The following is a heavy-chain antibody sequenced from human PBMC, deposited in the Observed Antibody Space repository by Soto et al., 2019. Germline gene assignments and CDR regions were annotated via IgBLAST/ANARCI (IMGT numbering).Heavy chain of an antibody. CDR2: ISAYNGNT. Sequence: ASVKVSCKASGYTFTSYGISWVRQAPGQGLEWMGWISAYNGNTNYARKLQGRVTMTTDTSTSTAYMELRSLRSDDTAVYYCARDWEYSSGWYYFDYWGQGTLVTVSS. CDR1: GYTFTSYG. J-gene: IGHJ4*02. D-gene: IGHD6-19*01. V-gene: IGHV1-18*04. CDR3: ARDWEYSSGWYYFDY.